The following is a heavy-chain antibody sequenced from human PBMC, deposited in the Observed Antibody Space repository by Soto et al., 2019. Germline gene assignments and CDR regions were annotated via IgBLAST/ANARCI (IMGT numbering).Heavy chain of an antibody. J-gene: IGHJ4*02. Sequence: GGSLRLSCVGSGFTFSSYGMHWVRQAPGKGLECVAVISDTGSSHYYADSVKGRFTISRDNSKNTVYLQMNSLRAEDTAVYYCARAPFTIYDTSGYYDYWGQGTLVTVSS. D-gene: IGHD3-22*01. V-gene: IGHV3-30*03. CDR1: GFTFSSYG. CDR2: ISDTGSSH. CDR3: ARAPFTIYDTSGYYDY.